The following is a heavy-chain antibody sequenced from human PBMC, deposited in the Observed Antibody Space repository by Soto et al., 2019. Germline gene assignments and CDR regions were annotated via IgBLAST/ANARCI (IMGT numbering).Heavy chain of an antibody. CDR3: AKGSGGSWTYYYYYYMDV. V-gene: IGHV3-23*01. J-gene: IGHJ6*03. CDR1: GFTFSSYA. CDR2: ISGSGGST. Sequence: GGSLRLSCAASGFTFSSYAMSWVRQAPGKGLEWVSAISGSGGSTYYADSVKGRFTISRDNSKNTLYLQMNSLRAEDTAVYYCAKGSGGSWTYYYYYYMDVWGKGTTVTVSS. D-gene: IGHD2-15*01.